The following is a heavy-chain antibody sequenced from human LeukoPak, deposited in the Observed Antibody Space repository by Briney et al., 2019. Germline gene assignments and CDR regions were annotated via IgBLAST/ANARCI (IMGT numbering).Heavy chain of an antibody. CDR2: IYYSGST. CDR1: GGSISSYY. V-gene: IGHV4-59*12. CDR3: ARARGIVVVVAATGFDH. D-gene: IGHD2-15*01. J-gene: IGHJ4*02. Sequence: SETLSLTCTVSGGSISSYYWSWIRQPPGKGLEWIGYIYYSGSTNYNPSLKSRVTISVDTSKNQFSLKLSSVTAADTAVYYCARARGIVVVVAATGFDHWGQGTLVTVSS.